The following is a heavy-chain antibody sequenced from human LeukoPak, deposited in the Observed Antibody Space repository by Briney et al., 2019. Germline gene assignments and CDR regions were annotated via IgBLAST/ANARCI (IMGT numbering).Heavy chain of an antibody. CDR3: AKDFWSGYYPNY. J-gene: IGHJ4*02. Sequence: GGSLRLSCAASGFTFSSYAMSWVRQAPGKGLEWVSAISGSGGSSYYADSVKGRFTISRDNSKNTLYLQMNSLRAEDTAVYYCAKDFWSGYYPNYWGQGTLVTVSS. CDR2: ISGSGGSS. D-gene: IGHD3-3*01. CDR1: GFTFSSYA. V-gene: IGHV3-23*01.